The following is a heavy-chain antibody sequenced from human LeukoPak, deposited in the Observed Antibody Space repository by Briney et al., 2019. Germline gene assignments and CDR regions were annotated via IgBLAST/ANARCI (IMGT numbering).Heavy chain of an antibody. D-gene: IGHD2-2*01. Sequence: GASVKVSCKASGGTFSSYAISWVRQAPGQGLEWMGGIIPIFGTANYAQKFQGRVTITADESTSTAYMELSSLRSEDTAMYYCARVRYCSNTSCPDFDYWGQGTLVTVSS. J-gene: IGHJ4*02. CDR3: ARVRYCSNTSCPDFDY. V-gene: IGHV1-69*01. CDR2: IIPIFGTA. CDR1: GGTFSSYA.